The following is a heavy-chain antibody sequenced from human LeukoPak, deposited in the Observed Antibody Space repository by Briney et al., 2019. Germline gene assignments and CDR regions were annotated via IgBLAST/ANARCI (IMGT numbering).Heavy chain of an antibody. D-gene: IGHD1-14*01. CDR1: GFSFSYYW. CDR2: IKQDGSEK. Sequence: GGSLRLSCEASGFSFSYYWMHWVRQAPGKGLEWVANIKQDGSEKYYVDSVKGRFTISRDNAKNSLYLQMNSLRAEDTAVYYCARAGTDLWRPFDYWGQGTLVTVSS. CDR3: ARAGTDLWRPFDY. J-gene: IGHJ4*02. V-gene: IGHV3-7*04.